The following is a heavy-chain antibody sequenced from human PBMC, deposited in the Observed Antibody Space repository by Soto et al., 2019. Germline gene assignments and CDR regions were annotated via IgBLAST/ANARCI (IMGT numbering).Heavy chain of an antibody. CDR1: GFTFSSYD. CDR3: ANEGGYDGVDY. J-gene: IGHJ4*02. Sequence: GGSLRLSCAASGFTFSSYDMHWVRQAPGKGLEWVAVISYDGSNKYYADSVKGRFTISRDNSKNTLYLQMNSLRAEDTAVYFCANEGGYDGVDYWGQGTLVTVSS. D-gene: IGHD5-12*01. V-gene: IGHV3-30*18. CDR2: ISYDGSNK.